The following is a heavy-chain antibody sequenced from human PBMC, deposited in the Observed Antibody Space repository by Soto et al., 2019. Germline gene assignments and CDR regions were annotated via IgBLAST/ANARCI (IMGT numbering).Heavy chain of an antibody. D-gene: IGHD2-2*01. CDR3: ARDQNYQRYSDY. CDR2: ISFDGTNI. J-gene: IGHJ4*02. V-gene: IGHV3-30-3*01. Sequence: QVQLVESGGGVVQPGRSLRLSCAASGFTFSSYAIHWVRQAPGKGLEWVAVISFDGTNIYYAVSVKGRFTISRDNSKNTLYLQMNSLRAEDTAVYYCARDQNYQRYSDYWGQGTLVTVSS. CDR1: GFTFSSYA.